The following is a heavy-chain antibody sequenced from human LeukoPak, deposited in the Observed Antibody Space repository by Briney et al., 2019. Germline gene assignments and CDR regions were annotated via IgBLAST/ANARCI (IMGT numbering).Heavy chain of an antibody. CDR2: IHATEMT. J-gene: IGHJ4*02. CDR1: GGSINVDY. Sequence: PSETLSRTGNGSGGSINVDYCTAYGSWIRQPSGEGLEGIGGIHATEMTIYNASFRRRVTLTLDKSLNQVSLHLASVTAADTAVYYCARDLGMNNGWYGFDYWGLGILVTVSS. D-gene: IGHD6-19*01. V-gene: IGHV4-4*07. CDR3: ARDLGMNNGWYGFDY.